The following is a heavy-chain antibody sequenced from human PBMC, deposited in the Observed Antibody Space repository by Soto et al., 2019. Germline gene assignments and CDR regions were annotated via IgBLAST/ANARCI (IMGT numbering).Heavy chain of an antibody. CDR2: IYYSGNA. Sequence: SETLSLTXTVSGGSINSGSYYWGWVREPPGKWLEWIGSIYYSGNAYYNPSLKSRVAVSVDTSKNQFSLKVTSVTATDTAVYHCARHKDTSSRYLLPDFWGQGTLVTVSS. CDR3: ARHKDTSSRYLLPDF. J-gene: IGHJ4*02. D-gene: IGHD6-13*01. CDR1: GGSINSGSYY. V-gene: IGHV4-39*01.